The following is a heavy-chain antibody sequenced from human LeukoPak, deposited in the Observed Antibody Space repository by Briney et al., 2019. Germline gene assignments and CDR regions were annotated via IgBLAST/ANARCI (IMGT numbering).Heavy chain of an antibody. J-gene: IGHJ6*02. CDR2: IYYSGST. V-gene: IGHV4-59*13. CDR3: ARALPYGDYKFYYYYYGMDV. Sequence: SETLTLTCTVSGGSISSYYWSWIRQPPGQGLEWIGYIYYSGSTNYNPSLKSRVTISVDTSKYQFSLKLSSVTAADTAVYYCARALPYGDYKFYYYYYGMDVWGQGTTVTVSS. CDR1: GGSISSYY. D-gene: IGHD4-17*01.